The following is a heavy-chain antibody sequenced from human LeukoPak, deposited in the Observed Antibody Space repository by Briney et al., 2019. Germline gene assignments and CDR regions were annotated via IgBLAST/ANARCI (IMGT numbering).Heavy chain of an antibody. V-gene: IGHV1-18*01. CDR3: AREGSSSWYDLKYYFDY. Sequence: ASVKVSCKASGYTFTSYGISWVRQAPGQGLEWMGWISAYNGNTNYAQKLQGRVTMTTDTSTSTAYMELRSLRSDDTAVYYCAREGSSSWYDLKYYFDYWGQGTLVTVSS. CDR2: ISAYNGNT. J-gene: IGHJ4*02. D-gene: IGHD6-13*01. CDR1: GYTFTSYG.